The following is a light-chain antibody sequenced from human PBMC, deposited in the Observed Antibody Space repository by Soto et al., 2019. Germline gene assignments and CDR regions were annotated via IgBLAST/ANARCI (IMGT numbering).Light chain of an antibody. J-gene: IGKJ1*01. CDR3: QQYGSSSWT. Sequence: ENVFAPSPGPPSLSPGERATPSRRASQSVSSYLAWYQQKPGQAPRLLIYDTSTRATGIPDRFSGSGSGTDFTLTISRLEPEDFAVYYCQQYGSSSWTFGQGTKV. V-gene: IGKV3-20*01. CDR2: DTS. CDR1: QSVSSY.